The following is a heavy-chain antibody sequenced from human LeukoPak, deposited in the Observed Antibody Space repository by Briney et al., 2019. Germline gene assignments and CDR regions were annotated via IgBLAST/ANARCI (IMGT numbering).Heavy chain of an antibody. D-gene: IGHD3-16*01. CDR3: AKGGYFFWGTFLSPTGYH. V-gene: IGHV3-23*01. Sequence: GGSLRLSCAASGFTFSSHSMAWVRQAPGKGLEWVSGISDRGTTTYYADSVKGRFTSSRDNSKNTLYLQMNSLRAEDTAVYYRAKGGYFFWGTFLSPTGYHWGQGTLVTV. CDR2: ISDRGTTT. CDR1: GFTFSSHS. J-gene: IGHJ5*02.